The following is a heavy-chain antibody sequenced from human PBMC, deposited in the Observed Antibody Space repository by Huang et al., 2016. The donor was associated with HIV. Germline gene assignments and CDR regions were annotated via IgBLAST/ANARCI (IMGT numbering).Heavy chain of an antibody. CDR1: GGNFRSCG. V-gene: IGHV1-69*01. J-gene: IGHJ5*02. CDR3: ARWEAAADNNWFDP. D-gene: IGHD6-13*01. Sequence: QVQLVQSGAEVKKPGSSVKVSCRASGGNFRSCGISWVRLAPGQGPEWIGGLIPIFGTPNYAQKGQGRVTITADESTSTAYMELSSLRSEDTAVYYCARWEAAADNNWFDPWGQGTLVTVSS. CDR2: LIPIFGTP.